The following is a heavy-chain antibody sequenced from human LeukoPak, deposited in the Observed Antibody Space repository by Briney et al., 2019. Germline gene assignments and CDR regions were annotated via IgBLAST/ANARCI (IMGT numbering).Heavy chain of an antibody. D-gene: IGHD3-10*01. CDR3: ARTGFGELLYDY. V-gene: IGHV1-2*04. CDR2: INPNSGGT. CDR1: GYTFTGYY. J-gene: IGHJ4*02. Sequence: ASVKVSCKASGYTFTGYYMHWVRQAPGQGLEWMGRINPNSGGTNYAQKFQGWVTMTRDTSISTAYMELSRLRSDDTAVYYCARTGFGELLYDYWGQGTLVTVSS.